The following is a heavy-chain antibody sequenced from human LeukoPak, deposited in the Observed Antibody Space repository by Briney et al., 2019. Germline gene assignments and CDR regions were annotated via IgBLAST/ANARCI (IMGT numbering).Heavy chain of an antibody. CDR3: AGAAGMATMTCPFDY. J-gene: IGHJ4*02. Sequence: GASVKVSCQASGYTFTGYSMNWVRQAPGRGLAWMGWINPNKGSQNFPPKFQGRVDMTRRPAIEPVYIELDMLSSDDTAVVYCAGAAGMATMTCPFDYWGQGTLVTVSS. V-gene: IGHV1-2*02. D-gene: IGHD5-24*01. CDR2: INPNKGSQ. CDR1: GYTFTGYS.